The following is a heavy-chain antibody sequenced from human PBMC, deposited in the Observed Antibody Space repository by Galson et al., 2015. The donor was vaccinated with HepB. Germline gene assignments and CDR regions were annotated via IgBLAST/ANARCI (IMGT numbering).Heavy chain of an antibody. CDR1: GFTFSSYA. CDR2: ISAGGAFT. J-gene: IGHJ4*02. D-gene: IGHD2-2*01. CDR3: AKAKDFCTSNACYRPCDY. V-gene: IGHV3-23*01. Sequence: SLRLSCAASGFTFSSYAMSWVRQAPGKGLEWVSNISAGGAFTYYADSVKGRFIISRDKSKNTLYLQMNSLRAEDTAVYYCAKAKDFCTSNACYRPCDYWGQGTLVTVSS.